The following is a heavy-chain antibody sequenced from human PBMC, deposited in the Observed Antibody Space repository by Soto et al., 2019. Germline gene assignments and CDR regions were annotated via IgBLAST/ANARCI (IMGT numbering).Heavy chain of an antibody. J-gene: IGHJ4*02. CDR3: ARNYGGNVDY. CDR1: GGSISSYY. Sequence: QVQLQESGPGLVRPSETLSLTCTVSGGSISSYYWSWIRQPPGKGLEWIGYTYYSGSANYNPSLTSRFTISVDTSTTPFSLKLSSATAADTALYYFARNYGGNVDYWGQGTLVTVSS. V-gene: IGHV4-59*08. CDR2: TYYSGSA. D-gene: IGHD4-17*01.